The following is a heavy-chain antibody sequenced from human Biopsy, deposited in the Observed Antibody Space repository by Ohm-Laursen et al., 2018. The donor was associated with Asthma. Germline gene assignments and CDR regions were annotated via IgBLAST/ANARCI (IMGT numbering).Heavy chain of an antibody. CDR1: GGSISSDY. Sequence: SETLSLTCTVSGGSISSDYWSWLRQSPGKGLEWIGYIHNSGNTNYNPSLKSRVTMSLDTSKNHFSLRLSFVTAADTAVYFCARGQGRGIQLWSLDPWGQGILVTVSS. D-gene: IGHD5-18*01. CDR2: IHNSGNT. V-gene: IGHV4-59*01. J-gene: IGHJ5*02. CDR3: ARGQGRGIQLWSLDP.